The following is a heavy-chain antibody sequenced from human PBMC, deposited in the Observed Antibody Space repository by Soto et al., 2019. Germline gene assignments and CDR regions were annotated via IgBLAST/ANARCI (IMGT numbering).Heavy chain of an antibody. Sequence: PSETLSLTCAVSGGSISSGGYSWSWIRQPPGKGLEWIGYIYHSGSTYYNPSLKSRVTISVDRSKNQFSLKLSSVTAADTAVYYCARVHAGYCSSTSCYAYNWFDPWGQGTLVTVSS. D-gene: IGHD2-2*01. J-gene: IGHJ5*02. CDR3: ARVHAGYCSSTSCYAYNWFDP. V-gene: IGHV4-30-2*01. CDR2: IYHSGST. CDR1: GGSISSGGYS.